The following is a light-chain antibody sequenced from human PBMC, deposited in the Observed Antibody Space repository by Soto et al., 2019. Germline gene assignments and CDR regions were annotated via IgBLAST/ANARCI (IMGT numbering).Light chain of an antibody. V-gene: IGLV2-11*01. CDR3: CSYAGSYTLV. CDR2: DVT. Sequence: SVLTQPRSVSGSPGQSVTISCTGTSSDVGGYNFVSWYQQHPGKVPKLMIYDVTKRPSGVPDRFSGSKSGNTASLTISGLQAEDEADYYCCSYAGSYTLVFGGGTKLTVL. CDR1: SSDVGGYNF. J-gene: IGLJ3*02.